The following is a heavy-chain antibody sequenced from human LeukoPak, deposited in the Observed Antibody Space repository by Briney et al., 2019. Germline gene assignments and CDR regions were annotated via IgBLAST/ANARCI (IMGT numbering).Heavy chain of an antibody. CDR1: GYSFASYW. D-gene: IGHD2-2*01. V-gene: IGHV5-51*01. CDR2: IYPGDSDT. CDR3: ARQWGDCSSTSCYSAY. J-gene: IGHJ4*02. Sequence: GESLKISCKGSGYSFASYWIAWVRQMPGKGLEWMGIIYPGDSDTRYSPSFQGQVTISADKSISTAYLQWSSLKASDTAIYYCARQWGDCSSTSCYSAYWGQGTLATVSS.